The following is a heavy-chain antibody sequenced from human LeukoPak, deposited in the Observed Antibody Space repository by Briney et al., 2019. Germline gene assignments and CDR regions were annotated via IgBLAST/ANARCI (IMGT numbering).Heavy chain of an antibody. D-gene: IGHD3-10*01. Sequence: PGGSLRPSCAASGFSFSSNWMHWVRQAPGKGLVWVSRINYDGRSTSYADSVKGRFTVSRDNAKNTLYLQMNSLRAEDTAVYYCARDYYGSGGYYPWGQGTLVTVSS. J-gene: IGHJ4*02. V-gene: IGHV3-74*01. CDR1: GFSFSSNW. CDR2: INYDGRST. CDR3: ARDYYGSGGYYP.